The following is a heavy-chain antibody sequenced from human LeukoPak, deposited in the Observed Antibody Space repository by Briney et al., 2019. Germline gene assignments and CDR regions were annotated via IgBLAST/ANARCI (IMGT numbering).Heavy chain of an antibody. CDR1: GYTFTSYY. J-gene: IGHJ4*02. CDR3: ARGGYDFWSGYYMAGIHYFDY. V-gene: IGHV1-46*01. CDR2: INPSGGST. Sequence: GASVKVSCKASGYTFTSYYMHWVRQAPGQGLEWMGIINPSGGSTSYAQKFQGRVTMTRDTSTSTVYMELSSLRSEDTAVYYCARGGYDFWSGYYMAGIHYFDYWGQGTLVTVSS. D-gene: IGHD3-3*01.